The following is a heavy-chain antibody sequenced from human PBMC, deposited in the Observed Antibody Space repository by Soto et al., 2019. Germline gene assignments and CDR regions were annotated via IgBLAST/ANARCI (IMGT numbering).Heavy chain of an antibody. J-gene: IGHJ4*02. D-gene: IGHD3-22*01. CDR2: INPSGGST. V-gene: IGHV1-46*01. CDR1: GYTFTSYY. CDR3: AKSQGYDSSGYWSHDY. Sequence: ASVKVSCKASGYTFTSYYMHWVRQAPGQGLEWMGIINPSGGSTSYAQKFQGRVTITADESTSTAYMELSSLRSEDTAVYYCAKSQGYDSSGYWSHDYWGQGTLVTVSS.